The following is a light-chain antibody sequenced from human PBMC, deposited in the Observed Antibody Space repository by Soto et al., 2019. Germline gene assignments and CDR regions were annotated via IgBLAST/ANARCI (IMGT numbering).Light chain of an antibody. CDR3: AVWDDSLSAVV. Sequence: LAQPPSASGTPGQRVTISCSGSTSNVGSNLASWYQQLPGSAPKLLIYNDYERPSGVPDRFSGSKSGTSASLGISGIRSEDEAVYFCAVWDDSLSAVVFGGGTKLTVL. CDR1: TSNVGSNL. J-gene: IGLJ2*01. CDR2: NDY. V-gene: IGLV1-47*02.